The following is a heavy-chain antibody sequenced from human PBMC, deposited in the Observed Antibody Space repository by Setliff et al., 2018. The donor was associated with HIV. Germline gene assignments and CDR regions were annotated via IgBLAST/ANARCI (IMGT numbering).Heavy chain of an antibody. CDR2: IRSKAYGGTT. V-gene: IGHV3-49*04. D-gene: IGHD5-18*01. Sequence: GGSLRLSCTTSGFTFGDFAMSWVRQAPGKGLEWVAFIRSKAYGGTTEYAASVKGRFSISRDDSKSIAYLQMNSLKAEDTAVYYCTRVSAWIQLTYYFDYWGQGTLVTVSS. CDR1: GFTFGDFA. CDR3: TRVSAWIQLTYYFDY. J-gene: IGHJ4*02.